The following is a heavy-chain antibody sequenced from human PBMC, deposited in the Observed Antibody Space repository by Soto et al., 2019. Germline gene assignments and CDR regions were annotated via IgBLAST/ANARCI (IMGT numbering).Heavy chain of an antibody. Sequence: GGSLRLSCAASGFTFDDYAMHWVRQAPGKGLEWVSGISWNSGSIGYADSVKGRFTISRDNAKNSLYLQMNSLRAEDTALYYCAKDIRYGRYYYYGMDVWGQGTTVTVSS. CDR2: ISWNSGSI. V-gene: IGHV3-9*01. J-gene: IGHJ6*02. CDR3: AKDIRYGRYYYYGMDV. CDR1: GFTFDDYA. D-gene: IGHD4-17*01.